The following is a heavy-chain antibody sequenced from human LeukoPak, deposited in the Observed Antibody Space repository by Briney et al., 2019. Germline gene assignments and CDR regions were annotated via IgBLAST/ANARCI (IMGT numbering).Heavy chain of an antibody. V-gene: IGHV1-24*01. J-gene: IGHJ5*02. CDR2: FDPEDGET. CDR1: GYTLTELS. CDR3: ATSRIAVAGTVWFDP. Sequence: ASVKVSCKVSGYTLTELSMHWVRQAPGKGLEWMGGFDPEDGETIYAQKFQSRVTMTEDTSTDTAYMELSSLRSEDTAVYYCATSRIAVAGTVWFDPWGQGTLVTVSS. D-gene: IGHD6-19*01.